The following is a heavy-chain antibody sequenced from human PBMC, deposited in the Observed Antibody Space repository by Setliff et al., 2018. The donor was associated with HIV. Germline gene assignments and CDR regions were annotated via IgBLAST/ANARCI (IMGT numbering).Heavy chain of an antibody. Sequence: ASVKVSCKASGYSFSAYYVHWVRQAPGQGLEWMGWINGNSGGTNYAQKFQGRVTMTRDTSTKTAYMELTRLRSDDTAVYSCARGGDDYGPGTWTFDSWGQGTLVTVSS. CDR2: INGNSGGT. V-gene: IGHV1-2*02. D-gene: IGHD3-10*01. CDR3: ARGGDDYGPGTWTFDS. CDR1: GYSFSAYY. J-gene: IGHJ4*02.